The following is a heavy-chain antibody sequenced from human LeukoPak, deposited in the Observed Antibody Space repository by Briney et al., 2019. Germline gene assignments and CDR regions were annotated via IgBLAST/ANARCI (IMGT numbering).Heavy chain of an antibody. V-gene: IGHV3-64*01. J-gene: IGHJ4*02. CDR1: GFTFSSFS. CDR3: AKGVVGASSAAAGGYFDF. CDR2: ISSNGGST. D-gene: IGHD1-26*01. Sequence: PGGSLRLSCAASGFTFSSFSMHWVRQAPGKGLESVSAISSNGGSTYYANSVKGRFTISRDNSKDTLFLQMNSLRAEDTAVYYCAKGVVGASSAAAGGYFDFWGQGTLVTVSS.